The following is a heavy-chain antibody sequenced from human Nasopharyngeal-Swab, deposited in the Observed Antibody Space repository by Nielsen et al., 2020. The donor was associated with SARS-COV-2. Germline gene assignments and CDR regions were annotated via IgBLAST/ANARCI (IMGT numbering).Heavy chain of an antibody. V-gene: IGHV3-11*06. D-gene: IGHD6-19*01. CDR3: ARVQWRDNAFDI. J-gene: IGHJ3*02. Sequence: GESLKISCAASGFTFSDYYMSWIRQAPGKGLEWVSYISSSSSYTNYADSVKGRFTISRDNAKNSLYLQMNSLRAEDTAVCYCARVQWRDNAFDIWGQGTMVTVSS. CDR1: GFTFSDYY. CDR2: ISSSSSYT.